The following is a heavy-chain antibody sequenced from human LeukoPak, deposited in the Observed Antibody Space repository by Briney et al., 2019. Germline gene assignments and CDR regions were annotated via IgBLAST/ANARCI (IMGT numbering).Heavy chain of an antibody. Sequence: GASVKVSCKASGYTFTSYGISWVRQAPGHGLEWMGWICAYNGNTNYAQKLQGRVTMTTDTSTSTAYMELRILRSADTAVYYGARAVLLWFGESQNYGMDVWGKGTTVTVSS. CDR3: ARAVLLWFGESQNYGMDV. CDR1: GYTFTSYG. J-gene: IGHJ6*04. D-gene: IGHD3-10*01. V-gene: IGHV1-18*04. CDR2: ICAYNGNT.